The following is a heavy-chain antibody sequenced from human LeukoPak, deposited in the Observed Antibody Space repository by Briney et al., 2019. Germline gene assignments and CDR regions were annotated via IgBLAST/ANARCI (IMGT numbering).Heavy chain of an antibody. Sequence: GGSLRLSCAASGFTFSSYGMHWVRQAPGKGLEWVAFIRYDGSNKYYADSVKGRFTISRDNSKNTLYLQMNSLRAEDTAVYYCAKDPWNLGYCSSTSCYVRDRNYYGMDVWGQGTMVTVSS. CDR2: IRYDGSNK. V-gene: IGHV3-30*02. CDR3: AKDPWNLGYCSSTSCYVRDRNYYGMDV. D-gene: IGHD2-2*01. CDR1: GFTFSSYG. J-gene: IGHJ6*02.